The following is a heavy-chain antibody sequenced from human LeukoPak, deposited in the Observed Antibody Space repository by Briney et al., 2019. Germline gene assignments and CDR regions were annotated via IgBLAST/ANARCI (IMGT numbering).Heavy chain of an antibody. V-gene: IGHV3-30*02. Sequence: GGSLRLSCAASGFTFSNYGMHWVRQAPGKGLEWVAFIRYDGSNKYYADSVKGRFTISRDNSKNTLYLQMNSLRAEDTAVYYCAKPRVTMSRGLNSYFDYWGQGTLVTVSS. J-gene: IGHJ4*02. CDR3: AKPRVTMSRGLNSYFDY. D-gene: IGHD3-10*01. CDR2: IRYDGSNK. CDR1: GFTFSNYG.